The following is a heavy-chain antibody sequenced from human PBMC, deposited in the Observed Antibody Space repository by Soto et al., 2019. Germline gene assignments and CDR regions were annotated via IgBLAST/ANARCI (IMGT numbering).Heavy chain of an antibody. D-gene: IGHD3-3*01. CDR1: GRSAGNKTDD. V-gene: IGHV4-61*01. CDR3: ARTTAVPNTLRWRSFFDS. CDR2: VYYSGTT. J-gene: IGHJ4*02. Sequence: PSQSISLTWLLAGRSAGNKTDDWGWHLQTPGKRLEGTGLVYYSGTTNYNPSLKSRVTSSVDLAQNRLSLRLSSVTTADTALEYCARTTAVPNTLRWRSFFDSWGQGTLV.